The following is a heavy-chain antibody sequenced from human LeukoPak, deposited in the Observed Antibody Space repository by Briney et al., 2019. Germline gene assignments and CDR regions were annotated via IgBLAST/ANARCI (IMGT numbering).Heavy chain of an antibody. D-gene: IGHD2-15*01. V-gene: IGHV3-23*01. CDR1: GFTFSSFA. J-gene: IGHJ4*02. CDR2: VSGRVGST. Sequence: GGSLRLSCAASGFTFSSFAMSWVRRAPGKGLEWVSAVSGRVGSTYYADSVKGRFTISRDNSKNTLYLQMNSLRAEDTAVYYCAKGGSDCSGGSCYYFDYWGQGTLVTVSS. CDR3: AKGGSDCSGGSCYYFDY.